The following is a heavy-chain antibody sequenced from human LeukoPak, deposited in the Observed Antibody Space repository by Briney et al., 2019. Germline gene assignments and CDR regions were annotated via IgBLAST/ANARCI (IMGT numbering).Heavy chain of an antibody. V-gene: IGHV1-69*05. Sequence: ASVKVSCKASGGIFSSYAISWVRQAPGQGLEWMRGIIPIFGTANYAQKFQGRVTITTDESTSTAYMELSSLRSEDTAVYYCARDRVGSIAARGLDVWGKGTTVTVSS. CDR1: GGIFSSYA. J-gene: IGHJ6*04. CDR2: IIPIFGTA. CDR3: ARDRVGSIAARGLDV. D-gene: IGHD6-6*01.